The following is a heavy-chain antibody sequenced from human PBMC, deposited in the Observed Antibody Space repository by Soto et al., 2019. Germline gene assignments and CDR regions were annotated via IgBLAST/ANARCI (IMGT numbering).Heavy chain of an antibody. CDR1: GVRFCNPW. V-gene: IGHV3-7*01. Sequence: SMGICSACCGVRFCNPWMNLVRKAPGKGLEWVANIKADGSEKYYVDSMKGRFTISRDNAKNSLYLEMNSLRAEDTAVYYGARESEDLTSNFDYWGQGTLVTVFS. CDR3: ARESEDLTSNFDY. J-gene: IGHJ4*02. CDR2: IKADGSEK.